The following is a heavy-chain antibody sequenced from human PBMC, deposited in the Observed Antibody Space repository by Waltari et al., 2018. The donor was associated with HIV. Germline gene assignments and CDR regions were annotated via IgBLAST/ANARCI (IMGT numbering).Heavy chain of an antibody. D-gene: IGHD7-27*01. Sequence: QVQLVQSGAEVKKPGASVKVSCKASGYTFTSHAIHWVRQAPGQRLEWMGWINSGNGNTKYSQKFRGRVTITRDTSATTAYMELSSLRSEDTAVYYCARVITRDWGDYDYWGQGTLVTVSS. CDR2: INSGNGNT. CDR1: GYTFTSHA. J-gene: IGHJ4*02. CDR3: ARVITRDWGDYDY. V-gene: IGHV1-3*01.